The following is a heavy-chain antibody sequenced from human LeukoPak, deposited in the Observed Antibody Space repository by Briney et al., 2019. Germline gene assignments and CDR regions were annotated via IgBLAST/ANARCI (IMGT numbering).Heavy chain of an antibody. CDR2: IYTSGST. CDR1: GGSISSGSYY. Sequence: SQTLSLTCTVSGGSISSGSYYWRWIRQPAGEGLEWIGRIYTSGSTNYNPSLKSRVTISVDTSKNQFSLKLSSVTAADTAVYYCATGTTGTAAFDIWGQGTMVTVSS. J-gene: IGHJ3*02. CDR3: ATGTTGTAAFDI. D-gene: IGHD1-1*01. V-gene: IGHV4-61*02.